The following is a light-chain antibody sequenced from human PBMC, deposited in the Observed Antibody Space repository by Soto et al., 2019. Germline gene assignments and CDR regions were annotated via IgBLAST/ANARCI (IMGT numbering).Light chain of an antibody. CDR2: DNY. J-gene: IGLJ2*01. CDR3: DSWDNSLSVVL. Sequence: QSVLTQPPSVSAAPGLRVTISCSGSSSKIGSNYVSWYQQLPGTAPKLLIYDNYKRPSGIPDRFSGSTSGTSATLAIAGLQTGDEADYYCDSWDNSLSVVLFGGGTNLTVL. V-gene: IGLV1-51*01. CDR1: SSKIGSNY.